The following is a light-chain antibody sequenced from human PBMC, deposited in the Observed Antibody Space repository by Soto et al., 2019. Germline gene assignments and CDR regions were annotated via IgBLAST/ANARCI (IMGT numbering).Light chain of an antibody. J-gene: IGKJ4*01. CDR3: QQSYSPSLT. CDR1: QSISNF. V-gene: IGKV1-39*01. Sequence: DIQLTQSPSSLSVAVGDRVIFTCRASQSISNFLNWYQQKPGKAPQVVIYASSLLQSGVPSRFSCRGSGTEFTLTINSLQPEDVATYYCQQSYSPSLTFGGGSRVEI. CDR2: ASS.